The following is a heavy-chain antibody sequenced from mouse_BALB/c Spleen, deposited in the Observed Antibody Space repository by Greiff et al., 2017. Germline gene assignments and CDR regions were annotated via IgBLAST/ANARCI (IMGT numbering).Heavy chain of an antibody. D-gene: IGHD2-4*01. J-gene: IGHJ2*01. CDR3: ASIYYDYDFDY. V-gene: IGHV1-9*01. CDR2: ILPGSGST. CDR1: GYTFSSYW. Sequence: QVQLQQSGAELMKPGASVKISCKATGYTFSSYWIEWVKQRPGHGLEWIGEILPGSGSTNYNEKFKGKATFTADTSSNTAYMQLSSLTSEDSAVYYCASIYYDYDFDYWGQGTTLTVSS.